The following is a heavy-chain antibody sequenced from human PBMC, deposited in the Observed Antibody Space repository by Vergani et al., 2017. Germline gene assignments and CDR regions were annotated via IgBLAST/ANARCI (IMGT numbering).Heavy chain of an antibody. D-gene: IGHD4-17*01. V-gene: IGHV4-34*01. CDR2: INHSGST. CDR1: GVSFSGYY. CDR3: AILTRDDYGDYYFDY. J-gene: IGHJ4*02. Sequence: WAGHGVSFSGYYWSWIRQPPGKGLEWIGEINHSGSTNYNPSLKSRVTISVDTSKNQFSLKLSSVTAADTAVYYCAILTRDDYGDYYFDYWGQGTLVTVSS.